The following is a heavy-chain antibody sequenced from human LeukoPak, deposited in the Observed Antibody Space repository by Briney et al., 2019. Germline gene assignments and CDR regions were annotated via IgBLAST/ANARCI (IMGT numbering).Heavy chain of an antibody. CDR3: AREPYGSGSYYYAY. V-gene: IGHV1-2*02. CDR1: GYTFTGYY. D-gene: IGHD3-10*01. J-gene: IGHJ4*02. Sequence: ASVKVSCKASGYTFTGYYMHWVRQAPGQGLEWMGWINPNSGGTNYAQKFQGRVTMTRDTSISTAYMELSRLRSDDTAVYYCAREPYGSGSYYYAYWGQGTLVTVSS. CDR2: INPNSGGT.